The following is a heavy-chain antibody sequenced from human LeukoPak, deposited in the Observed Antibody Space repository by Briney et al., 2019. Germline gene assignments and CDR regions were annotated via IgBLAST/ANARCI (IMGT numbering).Heavy chain of an antibody. D-gene: IGHD4-17*01. CDR1: EFDFSSHA. J-gene: IGHJ4*02. CDR3: ANDIRPNDS. Sequence: GGSLRLSCAASEFDFSSHAMTWVRQAPGKGLEWVSAISISGSKTYYADSVKGRFPISRHNSTNPLYLQMNSLRPKDTAVYSCANDIRPNDSWGQGTQVTVSS. V-gene: IGHV3-23*01. CDR2: ISISGSKT.